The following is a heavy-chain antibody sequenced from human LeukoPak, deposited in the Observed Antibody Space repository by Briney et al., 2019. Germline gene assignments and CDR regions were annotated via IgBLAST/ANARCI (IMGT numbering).Heavy chain of an antibody. Sequence: SVKVSCKASGGTFSSYAISWVRQAPGQGLEWMGRIIPILGIANYAQKFQGRVTMTRNTSISTAYMELSSLRSEDTAVYYCARGLDTAMARDDAFDIWGQGTMVTVSS. V-gene: IGHV1-69*04. CDR3: ARGLDTAMARDDAFDI. CDR1: GGTFSSYA. D-gene: IGHD5-18*01. CDR2: IIPILGIA. J-gene: IGHJ3*02.